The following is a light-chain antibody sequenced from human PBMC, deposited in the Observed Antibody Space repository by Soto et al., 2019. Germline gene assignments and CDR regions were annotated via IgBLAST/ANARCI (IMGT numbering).Light chain of an antibody. V-gene: IGLV3-21*02. CDR2: EDT. Sequence: SSELTQPPSGSVAPGQTARITCRGDNIGSKNVNWDQQKPGQAPVLVVYEDTDRPSGIPGRFSGSNSGNTASLTISGGEAGDEADYYCQVWDSSSDSWVFGGGTKLTVL. J-gene: IGLJ3*02. CDR3: QVWDSSSDSWV. CDR1: NIGSKN.